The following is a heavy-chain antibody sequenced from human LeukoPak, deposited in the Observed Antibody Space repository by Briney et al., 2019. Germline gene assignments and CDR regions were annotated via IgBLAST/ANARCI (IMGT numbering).Heavy chain of an antibody. J-gene: IGHJ3*02. CDR2: ISGSGGST. CDR1: GFTVSSNY. Sequence: GGSLRLSCAASGFTVSSNYMSWVRQAPGKGLEWVSAISGSGGSTYYADSVKGRFTISRDNSKNTLYLQMDSLRAEDTAVYYCARELRGNTFDIWGQGTMVTVSS. CDR3: ARELRGNTFDI. D-gene: IGHD3-3*01. V-gene: IGHV3-23*01.